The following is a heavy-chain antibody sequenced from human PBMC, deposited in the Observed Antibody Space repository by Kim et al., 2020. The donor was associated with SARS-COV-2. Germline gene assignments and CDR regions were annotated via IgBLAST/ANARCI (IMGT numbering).Heavy chain of an antibody. CDR2: IYYSGST. CDR3: ARVDSSLAVAGAFDP. V-gene: IGHV4-59*01. Sequence: SETLSLTCTVSGGSISSYYWSWIRQPPGKGLEWIGYIYYSGSTNYNPSLKSRVTISVDTSKNQFSLKLSSVTAADTAVYYCARVDSSLAVAGAFDPWGQGSLVTVSS. CDR1: GGSISSYY. J-gene: IGHJ5*02. D-gene: IGHD6-19*01.